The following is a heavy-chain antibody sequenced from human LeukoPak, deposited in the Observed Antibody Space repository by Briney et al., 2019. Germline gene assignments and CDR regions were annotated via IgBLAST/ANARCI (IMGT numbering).Heavy chain of an antibody. CDR2: ISSSGSTI. J-gene: IGHJ4*02. CDR3: ARVYSPFDY. D-gene: IGHD5-18*01. Sequence: PGGSLRLSCAASGFTFSDYYMSWIRQAPGKGLEWGSYISSSGSTIYYADSVKCRFTIYRDNAKNSLYLPMNSLRAKATGVFSCARVYSPFDYWGQGTLVSVSS. CDR1: GFTFSDYY. V-gene: IGHV3-11*01.